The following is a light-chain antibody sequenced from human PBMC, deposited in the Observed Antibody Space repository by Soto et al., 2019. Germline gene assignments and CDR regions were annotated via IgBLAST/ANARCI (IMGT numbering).Light chain of an antibody. CDR3: LQHNSYPPT. J-gene: IGKJ4*01. CDR2: TAS. Sequence: DIQMTQSPSSLSASVGDRVTITCRASQGIRNDLSWYQQKPGKAPKRLIYTASSLQSGIPSRISGSGSGTEFTLTISRLQPEDFATYYCLQHNSYPPTFGGGTKVEIK. CDR1: QGIRND. V-gene: IGKV1-17*01.